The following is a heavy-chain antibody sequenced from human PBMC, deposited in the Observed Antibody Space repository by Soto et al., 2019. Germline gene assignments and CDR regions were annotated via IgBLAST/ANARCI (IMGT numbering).Heavy chain of an antibody. CDR1: GFTFSTYA. CDR2: ISDSGTNP. CDR3: ARYALGLSPWWYNWFDR. V-gene: IGHV3-23*01. D-gene: IGHD2-8*02. J-gene: IGHJ5*02. Sequence: GGSLRLSCAASGFTFSTYAMNWVRQTPEEGLEWVSGISDSGTNPYYADSVKGRFTISRDNSKNTLYLQMDSLRAEDTGIYYCARYALGLSPWWYNWFDRWGQGTLVTVSS.